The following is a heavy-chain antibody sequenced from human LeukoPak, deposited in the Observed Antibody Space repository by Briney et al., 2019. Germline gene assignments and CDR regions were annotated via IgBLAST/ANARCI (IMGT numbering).Heavy chain of an antibody. CDR1: GGSFSGYY. CDR3: ARFVYYDILTGYYRYYFDY. CDR2: INHSGST. V-gene: IGHV4-34*01. J-gene: IGHJ4*02. D-gene: IGHD3-9*01. Sequence: SETLSLTCAVYGGSFSGYYWSWIRQPPGKGLEWIGEINHSGSTNYNPSLKSRVTISVDTSKNQFSLKLSPVTAADTAVYYCARFVYYDILTGYYRYYFDYWGQGTLVTVSS.